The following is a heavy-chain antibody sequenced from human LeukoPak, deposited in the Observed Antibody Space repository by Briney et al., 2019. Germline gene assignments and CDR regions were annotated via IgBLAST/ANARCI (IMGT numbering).Heavy chain of an antibody. V-gene: IGHV3-74*03. CDR1: RSTFSGYW. D-gene: IGHD6-19*01. J-gene: IGHJ5*01. CDR3: TRAGYSSGFDS. CDR2: INSDGYSI. Sequence: GGSLRLSCAASRSTFSGYWMHWVRQAPGKGLVWVSRINSDGYSITYADSVKGRFTISRDNAKNTLYLQMNSLIAEDTAVYFCTRAGYSSGFDSWGQGTLVTVSS.